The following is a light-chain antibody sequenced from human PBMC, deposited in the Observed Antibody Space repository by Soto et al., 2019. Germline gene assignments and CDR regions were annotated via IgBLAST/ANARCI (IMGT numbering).Light chain of an antibody. Sequence: AIQMTQSPSSLAASVGDRVTITCRASQDIRNELGWYQQKPGKAPKLLVFAATRLQDGVPSRFSGSTTGSDFTLTISILQPEDFATYYCLQDYTFPWTFGQGTMVEIK. V-gene: IGKV1-6*01. CDR3: LQDYTFPWT. CDR2: AAT. J-gene: IGKJ1*01. CDR1: QDIRNE.